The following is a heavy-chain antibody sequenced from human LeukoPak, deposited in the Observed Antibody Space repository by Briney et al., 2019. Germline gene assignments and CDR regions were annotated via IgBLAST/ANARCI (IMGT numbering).Heavy chain of an antibody. Sequence: GGSLRLSCEASGFTFSSYSMNWVRQAPGKGLEWVSSISSSSSYIYYADSVKGRFTISRDNAKNSLYLQMNSLRAEDTAVYYCARGGIAVAGTFFDYWGQGTLVTVSS. D-gene: IGHD6-19*01. CDR2: ISSSSSYI. V-gene: IGHV3-21*01. CDR3: ARGGIAVAGTFFDY. J-gene: IGHJ4*02. CDR1: GFTFSSYS.